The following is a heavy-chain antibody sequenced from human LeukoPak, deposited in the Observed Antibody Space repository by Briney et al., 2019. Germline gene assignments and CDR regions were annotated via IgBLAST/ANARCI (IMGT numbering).Heavy chain of an antibody. V-gene: IGHV3-7*01. D-gene: IGHD3-16*01. CDR1: GFTFSDSW. CDR3: ATYTHWVAGDV. J-gene: IGHJ6*02. CDR2: MNQDGSAK. Sequence: GGSLRLSCAASGFTFSDSWMSWVRQAPGKGLEWVANMNQDGSAKDYVDSVKGRFTIPRDNARNSLYLLMSSLRAEDTAVYYCATYTHWVAGDVWGQGTTVTVSS.